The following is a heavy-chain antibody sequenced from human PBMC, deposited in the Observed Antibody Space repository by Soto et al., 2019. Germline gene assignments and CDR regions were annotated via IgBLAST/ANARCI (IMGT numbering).Heavy chain of an antibody. CDR1: GFTFSSYA. Sequence: EVQLLESGGGLVQPGGSLRLSCAASGFTFSSYAMSWVRQAPGKGLEWVSAIRGSGGSTYYADSVKGRFTISRDNSKNTLYLQMNSLRAEDTAVYYGAKGAGGYDYFDYWGQGTLVTVSS. J-gene: IGHJ4*02. V-gene: IGHV3-23*01. CDR2: IRGSGGST. D-gene: IGHD5-12*01. CDR3: AKGAGGYDYFDY.